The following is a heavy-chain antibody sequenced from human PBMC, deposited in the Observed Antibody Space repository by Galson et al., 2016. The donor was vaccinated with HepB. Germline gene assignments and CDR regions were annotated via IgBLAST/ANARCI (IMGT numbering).Heavy chain of an antibody. CDR3: ARGRGSNWRDAFDI. V-gene: IGHV3-9*01. Sequence: SLRLSCAASGFTFDDYAMHWVRQAPGKGLEWVSGTSWNSGSIGHADSVKGRFTISRDNDKNSLHLQMNILGAEDTALYYCARGRGSNWRDAFDIWGQGTMVIVSS. CDR2: TSWNSGSI. D-gene: IGHD6-13*01. CDR1: GFTFDDYA. J-gene: IGHJ3*02.